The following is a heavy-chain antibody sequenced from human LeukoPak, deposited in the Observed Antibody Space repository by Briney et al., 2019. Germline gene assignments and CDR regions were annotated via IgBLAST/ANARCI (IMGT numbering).Heavy chain of an antibody. Sequence: GGSLRLSCAASGFTVSSNYMSWVRQAPGKGLEWVSVIYSGGSTYYADSVKGRLTISRDNSKNTLYLQMNSLRAEDTGVYYCVSFYETYWGRGTLVTVSS. V-gene: IGHV3-53*01. CDR1: GFTVSSNY. CDR2: IYSGGST. J-gene: IGHJ4*02. CDR3: VSFYETY. D-gene: IGHD2/OR15-2a*01.